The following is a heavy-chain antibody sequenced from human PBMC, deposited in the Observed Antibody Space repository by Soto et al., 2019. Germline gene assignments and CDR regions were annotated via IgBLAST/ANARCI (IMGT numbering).Heavy chain of an antibody. CDR2: FVPIFGTP. V-gene: IGHV1-69*12. CDR3: ARPNEPLVPAGLFDY. Sequence: QVQLVQSGAEVKEPGSSVKVSCKSSGPTFISYAISWVRQAPGQGLEWMGGFVPIFGTPNYAQNFQGRITMTADESTSTAYMELSSPTVEDTAVFYCARPNEPLVPAGLFDYWGQGTLVIVSS. D-gene: IGHD2-2*01. J-gene: IGHJ4*02. CDR1: GPTFISYA.